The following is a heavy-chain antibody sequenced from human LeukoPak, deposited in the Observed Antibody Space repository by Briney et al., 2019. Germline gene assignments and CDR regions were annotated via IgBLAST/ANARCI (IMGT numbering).Heavy chain of an antibody. CDR2: IYYSGDT. J-gene: IGHJ4*02. CDR3: AEYTSSSAYFDH. V-gene: IGHV4-39*01. Sequence: PSETLSLTCIVSGGSISSSRYHCAWIRQPPGKGLEWIGNIYYSGDTFYNPSLKSRVTTSVDTSKNQFSLRVNSVTAADTAIYYCAEYTSSSAYFDHWGRGTLVTVSS. D-gene: IGHD6-6*01. CDR1: GGSISSSRYH.